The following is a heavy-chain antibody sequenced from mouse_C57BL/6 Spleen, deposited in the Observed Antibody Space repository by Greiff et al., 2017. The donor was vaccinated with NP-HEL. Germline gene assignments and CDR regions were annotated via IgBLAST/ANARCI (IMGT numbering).Heavy chain of an antibody. V-gene: IGHV1-26*01. Sequence: EVQLQQSGPELVKPGASVKISCKASGYTFTDYYMNWVKQSHGKSLEWIGDINPNNGGTSYNQKFKGKATLTVDKSSSTAYMELRSLTSEDSAVYYCARGLDYYGSSPFDYWGQGTTLTVSS. D-gene: IGHD1-1*01. J-gene: IGHJ2*01. CDR2: INPNNGGT. CDR3: ARGLDYYGSSPFDY. CDR1: GYTFTDYY.